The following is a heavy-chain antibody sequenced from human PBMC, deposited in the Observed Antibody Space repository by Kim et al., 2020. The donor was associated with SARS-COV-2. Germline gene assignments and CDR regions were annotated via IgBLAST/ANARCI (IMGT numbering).Heavy chain of an antibody. CDR1: RFTFSSSA. CDR3: AKNVHVTSVTFLWYFDL. CDR2: IFGSGHGT. Sequence: GGSLRLSCLASRFTFSSSAMTWVRQAPGKGLEWVSTIFGSGHGTYYPDSVRGRFIVSRDNSKNTLYLQMNNLRAYDTAIYYCAKNVHVTSVTFLWYFDLWGRGTSVTVSS. J-gene: IGHJ2*01. D-gene: IGHD2-2*01. V-gene: IGHV3-23*01.